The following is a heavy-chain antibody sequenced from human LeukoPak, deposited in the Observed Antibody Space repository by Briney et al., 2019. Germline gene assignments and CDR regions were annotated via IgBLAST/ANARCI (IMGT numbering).Heavy chain of an antibody. J-gene: IGHJ3*02. V-gene: IGHV3-21*01. CDR1: GFTFNNYI. CDR2: ISSSSDYI. CDR3: ARDPLSVGARQRGAFDI. Sequence: GSLRLSCAASGFTFNNYIMKWVRQAPGKGLEWVSSISSSSDYIYYADSVKGRFTISRDNAKNSLYLQMNSLRAEDTAVYYCARDPLSVGARQRGAFDIWGQGTMVTVSS. D-gene: IGHD1-26*01.